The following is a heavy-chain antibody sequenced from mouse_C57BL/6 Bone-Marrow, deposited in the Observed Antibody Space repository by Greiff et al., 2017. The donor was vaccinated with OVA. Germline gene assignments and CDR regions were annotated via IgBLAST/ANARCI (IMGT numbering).Heavy chain of an antibody. CDR1: GFTFSSYA. CDR2: ISDGGSYT. V-gene: IGHV5-4*01. Sequence: EVKLVESGGGLVKPGGSLKLSCAASGFTFSSYAMSWVRQTPEKRLEWVATISDGGSYTYYPDNVKGRFTISRDNAKNNLYLQMSHLKSEDTAMYYCARDSLLTTVVAHDAMDYWGQGTSVTVSS. D-gene: IGHD1-1*01. J-gene: IGHJ4*01. CDR3: ARDSLLTTVVAHDAMDY.